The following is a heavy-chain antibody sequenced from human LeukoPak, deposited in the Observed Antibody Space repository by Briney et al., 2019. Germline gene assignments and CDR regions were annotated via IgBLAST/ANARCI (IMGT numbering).Heavy chain of an antibody. J-gene: IGHJ4*02. Sequence: PGGSLRLSCAASGFTVSSNYMSWVRQAPGKGLEWVSVIYSGGSTYYADSVKGRFTISRDNSKNTLYLQMNSLRAEDTAIYYCAKSGGYSSNPGYYWGQGTLVTVSS. D-gene: IGHD6-19*01. CDR2: IYSGGST. CDR3: AKSGGYSSNPGYY. V-gene: IGHV3-53*01. CDR1: GFTVSSNY.